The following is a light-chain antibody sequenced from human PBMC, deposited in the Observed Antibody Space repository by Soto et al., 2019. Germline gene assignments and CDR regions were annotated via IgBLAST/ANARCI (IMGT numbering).Light chain of an antibody. J-gene: IGLJ2*01. Sequence: QSVLTQSPSASASLGASVKLTCTLSSGHSTYAIAWHQQQPERGPRYLMKLNGDGSHTRGDGIPDRFSGSSSGPERYLTISGLQSEDDADYYCQTWDTGIVVFGGGTKLTVL. V-gene: IGLV4-69*01. CDR3: QTWDTGIVV. CDR2: LNGDGSH. CDR1: SGHSTYA.